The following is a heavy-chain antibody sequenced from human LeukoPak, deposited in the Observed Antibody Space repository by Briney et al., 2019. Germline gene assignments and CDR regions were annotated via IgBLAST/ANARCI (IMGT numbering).Heavy chain of an antibody. CDR1: GFTFSTYS. Sequence: GGSLRLSCAASGFTFSTYSMNWVRQAPGKGLEWISYISSTSTTIYYTDSVKGRFTISRGNAKNSLYLQMNSLRAEDTAVYYCARDSLDDYVWGSYREKPLDYWGQGTLVTVSS. V-gene: IGHV3-48*01. CDR3: ARDSLDDYVWGSYREKPLDY. J-gene: IGHJ4*02. D-gene: IGHD3-16*02. CDR2: ISSTSTTI.